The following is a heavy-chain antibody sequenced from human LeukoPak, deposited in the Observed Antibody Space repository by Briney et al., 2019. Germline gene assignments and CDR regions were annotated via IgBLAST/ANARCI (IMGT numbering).Heavy chain of an antibody. CDR3: AKGGTYRDYFDY. Sequence: GGSLRPSCAASGFIFINYGMHWVRQAPGKGLEWVAIISYDGSNKYYADSVKGRFTISRDNSKNTLYLQINSLRAEDTAVYYCAKGGTYRDYFDYWGQGTLVTVSS. CDR2: ISYDGSNK. V-gene: IGHV3-30*18. J-gene: IGHJ4*02. CDR1: GFIFINYG. D-gene: IGHD3-16*01.